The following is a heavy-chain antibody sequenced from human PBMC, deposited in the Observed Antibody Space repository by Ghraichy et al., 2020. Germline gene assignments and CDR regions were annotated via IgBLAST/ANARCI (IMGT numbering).Heavy chain of an antibody. D-gene: IGHD3-16*02. Sequence: GGSLRLSCAASGFSFTSYEMNWVRQAPGKGLEWLSYISSSGSTMYYADSVKGRFTISRDNAKNSLYLQMNSLRAEDTAVYYCARPYNYVWGSNRYPPGYWGQGTLVTVSS. V-gene: IGHV3-48*03. J-gene: IGHJ4*02. CDR1: GFSFTSYE. CDR2: ISSSGSTM. CDR3: ARPYNYVWGSNRYPPGY.